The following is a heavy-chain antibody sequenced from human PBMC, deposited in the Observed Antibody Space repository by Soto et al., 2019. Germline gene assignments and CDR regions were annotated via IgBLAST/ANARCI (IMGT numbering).Heavy chain of an antibody. CDR1: GGSISSGDYY. J-gene: IGHJ5*02. D-gene: IGHD3-22*01. CDR3: ARRDRSGFSYWLDT. V-gene: IGHV4-31*03. CDR2: IYFSGTT. Sequence: LSLTCTVSGGSISSGDYYWSWIRQHPGKGLEWIGTIYFSGTTYYNPSLKSRVTISVDTSKSQFSLKLSSVTAADTAVYYCARRDRSGFSYWLDTWGQGTLVTVSS.